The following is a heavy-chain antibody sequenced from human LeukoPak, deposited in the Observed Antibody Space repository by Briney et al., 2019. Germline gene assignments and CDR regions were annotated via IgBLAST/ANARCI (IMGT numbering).Heavy chain of an antibody. CDR1: NGSITNFF. CDR3: ARSKYHSPFFDY. CDR2: VSYTGTT. D-gene: IGHD1-14*01. V-gene: IGHV4-59*01. Sequence: SETLSLTCTVSNGSITNFFWNWIRQTPEKGLEWIGFVSYTGTTNYSPSLRSRVIISLDTSKSQFSLRLTSVTAADTAIYYCARSKYHSPFFDYWGQGTLVTVSS. J-gene: IGHJ4*02.